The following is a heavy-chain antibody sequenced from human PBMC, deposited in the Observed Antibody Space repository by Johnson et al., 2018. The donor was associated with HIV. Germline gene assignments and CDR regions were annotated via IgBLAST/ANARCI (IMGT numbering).Heavy chain of an antibody. D-gene: IGHD2-21*01. CDR3: ARAYGVVIALLDAFDI. CDR2: ISGSGGST. V-gene: IGHV3-23*04. CDR1: GFTFSSYA. J-gene: IGHJ3*02. Sequence: VQLVESGGGLVQPGGSLRLSCAASGFTFSSYAMSWVRQAPGKGLEWVSAISGSGGSTYYADSVKGRFTISRDNSKNTLYLQMNSLRAEDTAVYYCARAYGVVIALLDAFDIWGQGTMVTVSS.